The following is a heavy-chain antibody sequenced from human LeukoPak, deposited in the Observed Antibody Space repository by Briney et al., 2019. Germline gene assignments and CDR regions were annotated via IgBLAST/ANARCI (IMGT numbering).Heavy chain of an antibody. CDR1: GYTFTDHD. CDR2: ITKTGSTT. D-gene: IGHD2-21*02. Sequence: GGSLRLSCAAYGYTFTDHDMVWVRQAPGKGLEWLSTITKTGSTTYYADSVKGRFTISRDNSKNTLYLQMSSLRPEDTAVYYCVKGIVVVTARAFDYWGQGTLVTVSS. V-gene: IGHV3-64D*09. J-gene: IGHJ4*02. CDR3: VKGIVVVTARAFDY.